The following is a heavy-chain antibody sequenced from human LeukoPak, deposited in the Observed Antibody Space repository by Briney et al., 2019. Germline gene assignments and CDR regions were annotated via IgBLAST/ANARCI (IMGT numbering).Heavy chain of an antibody. V-gene: IGHV1-2*02. CDR3: ARLRRTVATIRD. CDR1: GYTFTGYY. J-gene: IGHJ4*02. D-gene: IGHD5-12*01. CDR2: INPNSGGT. Sequence: GESLKISCKGSGYTFTGYYMHWVRQAPGQGLEWMGWINPNSGGTNYAQKFQGRVTMTRDTSISTAYMELSRLRSDDTAVYYCARLRRTVATIRDWGQGTLVTVSS.